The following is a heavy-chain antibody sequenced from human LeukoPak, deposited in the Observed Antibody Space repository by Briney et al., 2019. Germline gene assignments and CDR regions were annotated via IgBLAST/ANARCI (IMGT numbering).Heavy chain of an antibody. CDR1: GFTFSSYW. CDR2: TNGDGTTT. Sequence: PGGSLRLSCAASGFTFSSYWMHWVRQAPGKGLVWVSRTNGDGTTTSYAGSVQGRFTISRDNAKNTLYLQMNSLRAEDTAVYYCAKVPLEYCTNGVCSGGAFDIWGQGTMVTVSS. D-gene: IGHD2-8*01. CDR3: AKVPLEYCTNGVCSGGAFDI. J-gene: IGHJ3*02. V-gene: IGHV3-74*01.